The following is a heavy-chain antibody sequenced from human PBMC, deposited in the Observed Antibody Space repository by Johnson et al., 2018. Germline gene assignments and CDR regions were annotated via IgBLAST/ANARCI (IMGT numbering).Heavy chain of an antibody. Sequence: QVQLVQSGAEVKKPGASVKVSCKTSGYTFTSYDINWVRQATGQGLEWMGWMNPNSGNTGFAHKFQGRVTMTRNISISTAYMELNSLKSEDTAVYYCARASPDRVMIVGGGAFDIGGQGTMVTVSS. CDR2: MNPNSGNT. D-gene: IGHD3-22*01. CDR1: GYTFTSYD. CDR3: ARASPDRVMIVGGGAFDI. J-gene: IGHJ3*02. V-gene: IGHV1-8*01.